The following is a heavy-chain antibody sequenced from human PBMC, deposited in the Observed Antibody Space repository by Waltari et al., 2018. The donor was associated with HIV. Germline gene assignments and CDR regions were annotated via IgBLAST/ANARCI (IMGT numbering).Heavy chain of an antibody. Sequence: QVQLQESGPGLVKPSETLSLTCTVSGGSISRYYWRWLRRPPGKGLEWIGYIWSSGSTNYNPALKSRVTISVDTSKNQFSRKLSAVTAADTAVYYCARSSRAAADYYFDYWGQGTLVTVAS. D-gene: IGHD6-13*01. CDR2: IWSSGST. V-gene: IGHV4-59*01. CDR1: GGSISRYY. J-gene: IGHJ4*02. CDR3: ARSSRAAADYYFDY.